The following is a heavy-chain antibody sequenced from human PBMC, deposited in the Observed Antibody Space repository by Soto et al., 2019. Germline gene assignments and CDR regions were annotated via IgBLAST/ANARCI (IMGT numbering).Heavy chain of an antibody. V-gene: IGHV3-72*01. CDR1: GFTFSDHY. CDR3: TRATEWG. J-gene: IGHJ4*02. Sequence: EVQLVESGGGLVQPGGSLRLSCAVSGFTFSDHYMDWVRQAPGKGLEWVGRSRNKTKSYTTDYAASVKGRFTISRDGSKNSLYLQMNSLKTEDTAVYYCTRATEWGCGQGTLVTVS. CDR2: SRNKTKSYTT. D-gene: IGHD1-1*01.